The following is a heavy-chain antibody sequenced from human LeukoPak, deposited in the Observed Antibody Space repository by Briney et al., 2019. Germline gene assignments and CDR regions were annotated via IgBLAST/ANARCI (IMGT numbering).Heavy chain of an antibody. Sequence: GGSLRLSCAASGFTFSSYAMSWVRQAPGKGLEWVSAISGSGGSTYYADSVKGRFTISRDNSKNTPYLQMNSLRAEDPAVYYCAKDRATMGRGVIDSTDYWAQGPLVTVSS. D-gene: IGHD3-10*01. CDR2: ISGSGGST. CDR1: GFTFSSYA. J-gene: IGHJ4*02. V-gene: IGHV3-23*01. CDR3: AKDRATMGRGVIDSTDY.